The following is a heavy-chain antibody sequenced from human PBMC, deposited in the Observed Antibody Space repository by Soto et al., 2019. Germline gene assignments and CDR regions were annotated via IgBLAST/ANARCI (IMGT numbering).Heavy chain of an antibody. D-gene: IGHD4-4*01. CDR1: GFTFSSYA. CDR3: ASAGTTVTPYYYYGMDV. V-gene: IGHV3-30-3*01. CDR2: ISYDGSNK. J-gene: IGHJ6*02. Sequence: QVQLVESGGGVVQPGRSLRLSCAASGFTFSSYAMHWVRQAPGKGLEWVAVISYDGSNKYYADSVKGRFTISRDNSKKTLYLPMNSLRAEDTAVYDCASAGTTVTPYYYYGMDVWGQGTTVTVSS.